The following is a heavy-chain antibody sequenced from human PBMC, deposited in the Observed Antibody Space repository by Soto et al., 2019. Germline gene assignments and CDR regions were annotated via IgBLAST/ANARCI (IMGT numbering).Heavy chain of an antibody. CDR1: GFTFSTYW. CDR2: INSDGSTT. J-gene: IGHJ6*02. V-gene: IGHV3-74*01. Sequence: EVQLVESGGGLVQPGGSLRLSCVGSGFTFSTYWMHWVRQAPGKGLVWVSRINSDGSTTNYADSVKGRFTISRDNAKNTLYLQMNSLRAEETAVYYCARGAYYDMGVWGRGTTVTVSS. CDR3: ARGAYYDMGV.